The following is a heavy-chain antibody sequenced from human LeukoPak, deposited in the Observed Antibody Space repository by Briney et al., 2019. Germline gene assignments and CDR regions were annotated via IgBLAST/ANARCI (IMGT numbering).Heavy chain of an antibody. CDR2: IGSRSNYI. J-gene: IGHJ4*02. CDR3: ARSAGGSIRKDFDY. D-gene: IGHD6-6*01. V-gene: IGHV3-21*01. CDR1: EFTFSSDA. Sequence: GSLRLSSAVSEFTFSSDAMNWVRQAPGKGLWWVSCIGSRSNYIYYADSVKVRFTISRANAKNSLYLQMNSLRAEDTAVYYCARSAGGSIRKDFDYWGQGTLVTVSS.